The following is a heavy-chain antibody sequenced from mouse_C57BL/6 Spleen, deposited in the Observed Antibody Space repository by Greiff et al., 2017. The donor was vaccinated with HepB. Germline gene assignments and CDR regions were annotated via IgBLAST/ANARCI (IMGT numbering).Heavy chain of an antibody. CDR3: ASHYGSPYYFDY. CDR1: GFTFSSYA. J-gene: IGHJ2*01. V-gene: IGHV5-4*01. CDR2: ISDGGSYT. D-gene: IGHD1-1*01. Sequence: EVQGVESGGGLVKPGGSLKLSCAASGFTFSSYAMSWVRQTPEKRLEWVATISDGGSYTYYPDNVKGRFTISRDNAKNNLYLQMSHLKSEDTAMYYCASHYGSPYYFDYWGQGTTLTVSS.